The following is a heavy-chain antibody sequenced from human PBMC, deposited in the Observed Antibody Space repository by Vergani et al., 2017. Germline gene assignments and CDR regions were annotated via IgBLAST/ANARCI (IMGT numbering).Heavy chain of an antibody. CDR1: GFFFSDYH. CDR2: IASSDTTV. D-gene: IGHD3-10*01. V-gene: IGHV3-11*04. Sequence: QVQLVESGGGLVKPGGSLRLSCTASGFFFSDYHMSWLRQAPGKGLEWISYIASSDTTVYYADSVKGRFTISRDNAKNSLYLEMNSLRAEDTAVYYCARDYLDFSGSGSPYYFDHWGQGTQVTVSS. J-gene: IGHJ4*02. CDR3: ARDYLDFSGSGSPYYFDH.